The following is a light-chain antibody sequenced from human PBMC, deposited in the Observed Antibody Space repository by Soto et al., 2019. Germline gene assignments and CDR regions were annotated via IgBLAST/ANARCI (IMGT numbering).Light chain of an antibody. V-gene: IGLV2-14*01. CDR3: SSFSTTSSPHIL. CDR1: SSDVGGYNY. CDR2: EVT. J-gene: IGLJ2*01. Sequence: QSALTQPASVSGSPGQSITISCTGTSSDVGGYNYVSWYQQHPGKAPKLMIYEVTYRPSGVSARFSGSKSGSTASLTISGLQAEDEADYFCSSFSTTSSPHILFGGGTKLTVL.